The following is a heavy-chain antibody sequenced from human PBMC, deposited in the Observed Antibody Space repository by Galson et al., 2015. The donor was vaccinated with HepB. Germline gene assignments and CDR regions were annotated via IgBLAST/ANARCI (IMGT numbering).Heavy chain of an antibody. CDR3: AHLIDDYGDYARLAFDI. V-gene: IGHV2-5*02. D-gene: IGHD4-17*01. Sequence: PALVKPTQTLTLTCTFSGFSLSTSGVGVGWICQPPGKALEWLALIYWDDDKRYSPSLKSRLTITKDTSKNQVVLTMTNMDPVDTATYYCAHLIDDYGDYARLAFDIWGQGTMVTVSS. CDR2: IYWDDDK. J-gene: IGHJ3*02. CDR1: GFSLSTSGVG.